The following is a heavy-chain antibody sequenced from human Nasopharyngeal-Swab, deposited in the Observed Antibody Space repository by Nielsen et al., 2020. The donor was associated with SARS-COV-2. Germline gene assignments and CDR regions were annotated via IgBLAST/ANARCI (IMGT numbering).Heavy chain of an antibody. D-gene: IGHD1-1*01. V-gene: IGHV3-9*01. J-gene: IGHJ3*02. CDR2: ISWNSGSI. CDR1: GFTFDDYA. Sequence: SLKISCAASGFTFDDYAMHWVRQAPGKGPEWVSGISWNSGSIGYADSVKGRFTISRDNAKNSLYLQMNSLRAEDTALYYCAKEDNLGAFDIWGQGTMVTVSS. CDR3: AKEDNLGAFDI.